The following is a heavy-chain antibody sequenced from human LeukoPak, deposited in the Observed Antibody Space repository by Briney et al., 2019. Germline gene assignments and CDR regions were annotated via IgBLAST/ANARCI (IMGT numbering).Heavy chain of an antibody. Sequence: GGSLRLSCAASGFTFSGSAMHWVRQASGKGLEWVGRIRSKANSYATAYAASVKGRFTISRDDSKNTAYLQMNSLKTEDTAVYYCTTHNNYYDSSGYVDYWGQGTLVTVSS. CDR1: GFTFSGSA. V-gene: IGHV3-73*01. J-gene: IGHJ4*02. CDR3: TTHNNYYDSSGYVDY. D-gene: IGHD3-22*01. CDR2: IRSKANSYAT.